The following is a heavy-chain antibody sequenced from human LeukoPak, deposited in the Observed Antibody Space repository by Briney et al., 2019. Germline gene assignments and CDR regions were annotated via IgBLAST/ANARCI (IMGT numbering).Heavy chain of an antibody. CDR2: ISSSSSTI. CDR1: GFTFTNYS. J-gene: IGHJ4*02. Sequence: GESLKISCKGSGFTFTNYSMNWVRQAPGKGLDWVSYISSSSSTIYYADSVKGRFTISRDNAKNSLYLQMNSLRAEDTAVYYCAKGAMASILNWGQGTLVTVSS. D-gene: IGHD5-18*01. CDR3: AKGAMASILN. V-gene: IGHV3-48*04.